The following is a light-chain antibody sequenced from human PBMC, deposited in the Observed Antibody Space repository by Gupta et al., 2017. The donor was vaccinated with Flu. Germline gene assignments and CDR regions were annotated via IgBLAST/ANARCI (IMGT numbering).Light chain of an antibody. CDR2: DDT. J-gene: IGLJ2*01. CDR1: KIGTEV. CDR3: QIWDATSVV. Sequence: SYVLTQPPSVSVAPGQTARITCRGSKIGTEVVHWYQQKPGQAPVLVVYDDTDRPSGIPERLSGSKSGNTATLTISRVEVGDEADYYCQIWDATSVVFDGGTELTVL. V-gene: IGLV3-21*02.